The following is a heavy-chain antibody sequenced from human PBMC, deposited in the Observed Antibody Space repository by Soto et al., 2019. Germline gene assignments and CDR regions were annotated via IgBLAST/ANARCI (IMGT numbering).Heavy chain of an antibody. V-gene: IGHV4-59*01. D-gene: IGHD6-13*01. CDR1: GGSISSYY. CDR2: IYYTGST. J-gene: IGHJ6*02. CDR3: ARHKSSSWVDV. Sequence: SETLSLTCTVSGGSISSYYWSWIRQPPGKGLEWIGYIYYTGSTNYNPSLKSRVTISVDTSKTQFSLRLSSVTAADTAMYYCARHKSSSWVDVWGQGTTVTVSS.